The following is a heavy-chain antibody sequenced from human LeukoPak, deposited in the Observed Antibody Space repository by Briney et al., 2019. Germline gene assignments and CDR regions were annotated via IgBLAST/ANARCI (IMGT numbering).Heavy chain of an antibody. J-gene: IGHJ4*02. V-gene: IGHV3-21*01. CDR3: ARLGTGDDY. Sequence: GGSLRLSCAASGFTFSSYSMNWVRQAPGKGLEWVSSISSSSSYIYYADSVKGRFTISGDNAKNSPYLQMNSLRAEDTAVYYCARLGTGDDYWGQGTLVTVSS. CDR1: GFTFSSYS. D-gene: IGHD7-27*01. CDR2: ISSSSSYI.